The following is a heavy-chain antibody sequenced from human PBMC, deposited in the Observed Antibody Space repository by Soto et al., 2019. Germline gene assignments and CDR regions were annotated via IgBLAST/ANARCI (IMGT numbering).Heavy chain of an antibody. CDR3: ARMGYTVGPKGPNRSAFDI. Sequence: QVQLVQSGAEGKKPGASVKVSCKASGYTFTSYDINWVRQATGQGLEWMGWMNPNSGNTDYAQKFQGRVTMTRNTSISTAYMELSSLRSEDTAVYYCARMGYTVGPKGPNRSAFDIWGQGTMVTVSS. CDR2: MNPNSGNT. V-gene: IGHV1-8*01. J-gene: IGHJ3*02. D-gene: IGHD1-26*01. CDR1: GYTFTSYD.